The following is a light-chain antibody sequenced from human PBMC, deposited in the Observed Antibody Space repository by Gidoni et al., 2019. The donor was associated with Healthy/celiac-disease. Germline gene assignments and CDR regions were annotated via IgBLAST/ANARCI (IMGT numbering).Light chain of an antibody. V-gene: IGKV1-33*01. Sequence: DIQMNQSPSSLSASVGDRVTITCQASQDISNYLNWYQQKPGKAPKLLIYDASNLETGVPSRFSGSGSGTDFTFTISSLQPEDIATYYCQQYDNLPWTFXXXTKVEIK. CDR1: QDISNY. CDR3: QQYDNLPWT. CDR2: DAS. J-gene: IGKJ1*01.